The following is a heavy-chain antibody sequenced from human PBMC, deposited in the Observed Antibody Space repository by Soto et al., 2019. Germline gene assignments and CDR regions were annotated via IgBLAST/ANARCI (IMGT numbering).Heavy chain of an antibody. CDR3: ARSEVAAAGTTYYYYYYGMDV. Sequence: SETLSLTCAVYGGSFSGYYWSWIRQPPGKGLEWIGEINHSGSTNYNPSLKSRVTISVDTSKNQFSLKLSSVTAADTAVYYCARSEVAAAGTTYYYYYYGMDVWGQGTTVTVSS. V-gene: IGHV4-34*01. J-gene: IGHJ6*02. D-gene: IGHD6-13*01. CDR2: INHSGST. CDR1: GGSFSGYY.